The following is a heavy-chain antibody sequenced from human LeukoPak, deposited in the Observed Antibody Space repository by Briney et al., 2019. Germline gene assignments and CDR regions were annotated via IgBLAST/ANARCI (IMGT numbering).Heavy chain of an antibody. CDR3: AREAPTSCHDY. CDR2: ISSSSSYI. V-gene: IGHV3-21*01. Sequence: GGSLRLSCAASGFTFSSYSMNWVRQAPGKGLEWVSSISSSSSYIYYADSVKGRFSISRDNAKNSLYLQMNSLRAEDTAVYYCAREAPTSCHDYWGQGTLVTVSS. CDR1: GFTFSSYS. J-gene: IGHJ4*02. D-gene: IGHD2-2*01.